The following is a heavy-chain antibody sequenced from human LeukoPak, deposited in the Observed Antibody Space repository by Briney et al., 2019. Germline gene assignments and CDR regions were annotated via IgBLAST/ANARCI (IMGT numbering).Heavy chain of an antibody. D-gene: IGHD1-26*01. CDR3: ARDRDGVGAYDY. CDR1: DGSTSSYY. J-gene: IGHJ4*02. V-gene: IGHV4-59*12. Sequence: SETLSLTCTVSDGSTSSYYWSWIRQPPGKGLEWIGYIYYSGSTNYNPSLKSRVTISVDTSKNQFSLKLSSVTAADTAVYYCARDRDGVGAYDYWGQGTLVTVSS. CDR2: IYYSGST.